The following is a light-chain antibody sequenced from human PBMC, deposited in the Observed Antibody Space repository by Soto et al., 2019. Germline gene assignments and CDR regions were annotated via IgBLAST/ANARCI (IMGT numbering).Light chain of an antibody. V-gene: IGKV3-15*01. Sequence: EIVLTQSPGTLSLSPGERATLSCRASQSVGSLLAWYQQRPGQAPRLLIYGASTRATGIPARFSGSGSGTEFTLTISSLQSEDFAVYYCQQYNNWPPWTFGQGTKVDIK. J-gene: IGKJ1*01. CDR1: QSVGSL. CDR3: QQYNNWPPWT. CDR2: GAS.